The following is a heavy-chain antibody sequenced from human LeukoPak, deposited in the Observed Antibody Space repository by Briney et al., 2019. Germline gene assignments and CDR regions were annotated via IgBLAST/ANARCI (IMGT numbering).Heavy chain of an antibody. J-gene: IGHJ4*02. V-gene: IGHV3-53*01. CDR1: GFTVSSNY. Sequence: PGGSLRLSCAASGFTVSSNYMSWVRQAPGKGLEWVSVIYSGGSTYYADSVKGRFTISRDNSKNTLYLQMNSLRAEDTAVYYCARVVISGREPPYSSSGFDYWGQGTLVTVSS. CDR2: IYSGGST. CDR3: ARVVISGREPPYSSSGFDY. D-gene: IGHD6-6*01.